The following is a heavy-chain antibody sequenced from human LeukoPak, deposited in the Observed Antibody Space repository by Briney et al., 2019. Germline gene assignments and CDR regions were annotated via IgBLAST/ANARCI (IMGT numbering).Heavy chain of an antibody. Sequence: GGSLRLSCAASGFTFSSYAMSWVRQAPGKGLEWVAFIRYDGNNKYYADSVKGRFTISRDNSKNTLYLQMNSLRAEDTAVYYCAKGRTVVTMIDPWGQGTLDTVSS. CDR3: AKGRTVVTMIDP. CDR1: GFTFSSYA. V-gene: IGHV3-30*02. CDR2: IRYDGNNK. D-gene: IGHD2-21*02. J-gene: IGHJ5*02.